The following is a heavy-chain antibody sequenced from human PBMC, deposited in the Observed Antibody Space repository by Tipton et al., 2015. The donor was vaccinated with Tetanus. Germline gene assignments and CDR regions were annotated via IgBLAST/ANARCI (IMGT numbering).Heavy chain of an antibody. J-gene: IGHJ4*02. Sequence: QLVQSGAEVKKPGASVKVSCKASGYSSTKFAISWVRQAPGQGLEWVGWINAYNGNTNYAQKLQDRVIMITDTSTSTVYMDLRSLRSDDTAVYYCATAGGLGYDSSGYSPFDYWGQGTLVTVSS. CDR3: ATAGGLGYDSSGYSPFDY. V-gene: IGHV1-18*01. CDR2: INAYNGNT. CDR1: GYSSTKFA. D-gene: IGHD3-22*01.